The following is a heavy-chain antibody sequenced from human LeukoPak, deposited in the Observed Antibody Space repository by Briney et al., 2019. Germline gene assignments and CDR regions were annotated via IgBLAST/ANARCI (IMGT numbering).Heavy chain of an antibody. CDR1: GYTFTGYY. CDR2: INPNSGGT. Sequence: VASVKVSCKASGYTFTGYYMHWVRQAPGQGLEWMGWINPNSGGTNYAQKFQGRVTMTRDTSTSTVYMELSSLRSEDTAVYYCARDRVYDYVWGSYRSLPDYWGQGTLVTVSS. D-gene: IGHD3-16*02. V-gene: IGHV1-2*02. CDR3: ARDRVYDYVWGSYRSLPDY. J-gene: IGHJ4*02.